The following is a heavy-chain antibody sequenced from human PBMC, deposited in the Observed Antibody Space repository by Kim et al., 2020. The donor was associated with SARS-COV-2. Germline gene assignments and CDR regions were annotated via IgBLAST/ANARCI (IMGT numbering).Heavy chain of an antibody. Sequence: GESLKISCKGSGYSFTSYWISWVRQMPGKGLEWMGRIDPSDSYTNYSPSFQGHVTISADKSISTAYLQWSSLKASDTAMYYCARPDYYGSYYYGMDVWGQGTTVTVSS. CDR1: GYSFTSYW. CDR2: IDPSDSYT. CDR3: ARPDYYGSYYYGMDV. V-gene: IGHV5-10-1*01. J-gene: IGHJ6*02. D-gene: IGHD3-10*01.